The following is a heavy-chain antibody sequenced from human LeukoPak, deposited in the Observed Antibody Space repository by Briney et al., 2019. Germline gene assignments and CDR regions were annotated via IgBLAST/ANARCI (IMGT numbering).Heavy chain of an antibody. D-gene: IGHD6-13*01. CDR1: GGSFSGYY. CDR3: ARTQQLVLYYYYYYYMDV. V-gene: IGHV4-34*01. J-gene: IGHJ6*03. CDR2: INHSGST. Sequence: SETLSLTCAVYGGSFSGYYWSWIRQPPGKGLEWIGEINHSGSTNYNPSLKSRVTISVDTSKNQVSLKLSSVTAADTAVYYCARTQQLVLYYYYYYYMDVWGKGTTVTVSS.